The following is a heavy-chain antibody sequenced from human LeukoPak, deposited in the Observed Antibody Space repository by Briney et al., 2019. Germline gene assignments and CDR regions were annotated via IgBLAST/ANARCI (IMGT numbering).Heavy chain of an antibody. J-gene: IGHJ5*02. CDR2: ISGSGGST. CDR1: GFTFSRYG. CDR3: AKSGIAAVAGSWFDP. Sequence: GGSLRLSCAASGFTFSRYGMHWVRQAPGKGLEWVSAISGSGGSTYYADSVKGRFTISRDNSKNTLYLQMNSLRAEDTAVYYCAKSGIAAVAGSWFDPWGQGTLVTVSS. V-gene: IGHV3-23*01. D-gene: IGHD6-19*01.